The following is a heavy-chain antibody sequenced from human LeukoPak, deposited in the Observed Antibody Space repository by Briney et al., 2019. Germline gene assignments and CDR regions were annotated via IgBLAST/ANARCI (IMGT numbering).Heavy chain of an antibody. J-gene: IGHJ3*02. CDR3: AKARRRWLQYDAFDI. D-gene: IGHD5-24*01. CDR1: GFTFSSYS. CDR2: ISWNSGSI. Sequence: PGGSLRLSCAASGFTFSSYSMNWVRQAPGKGLEWVSGISWNSGSIGYADSVKGRFTISRDNAKNSLYLQMNSLRAEDMALYYCAKARRRWLQYDAFDIWGQGTMVTVSS. V-gene: IGHV3-9*03.